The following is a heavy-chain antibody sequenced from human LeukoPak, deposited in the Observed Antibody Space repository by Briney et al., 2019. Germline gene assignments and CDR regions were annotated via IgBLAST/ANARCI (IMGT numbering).Heavy chain of an antibody. V-gene: IGHV3-23*01. CDR2: ISGSGGST. Sequence: GGSLRLSCAASGFTFSSYGMTWVRQAPGKGLEWVSAISGSGGSTYYADSVKGRFTISRDNSKNTLYLRMNSLRVEDTAVYYCAKGRFPDVWGKGTTVTVSS. CDR1: GFTFSSYG. J-gene: IGHJ6*04. CDR3: AKGRFPDV. D-gene: IGHD3-3*01.